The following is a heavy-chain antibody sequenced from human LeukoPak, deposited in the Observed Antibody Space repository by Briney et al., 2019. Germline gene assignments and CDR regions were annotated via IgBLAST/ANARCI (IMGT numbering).Heavy chain of an antibody. CDR3: AKEYSSGWSYWYFDL. Sequence: PGGSLRLSCAASGFTFSTYAMSWVRQAPGKGLEWVSAISGSGDGGSGGSIYYADSVKGRFTISRDNSKNTLYLQMNSLRPEDTAVYFCAKEYSSGWSYWYFDLWGRGTLVTVSS. V-gene: IGHV3-23*01. CDR2: ISGSGDGGSGGSI. D-gene: IGHD6-19*01. J-gene: IGHJ2*01. CDR1: GFTFSTYA.